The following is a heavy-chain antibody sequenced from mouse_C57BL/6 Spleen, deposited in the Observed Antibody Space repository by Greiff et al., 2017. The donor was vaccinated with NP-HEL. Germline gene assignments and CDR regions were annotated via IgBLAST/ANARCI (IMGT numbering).Heavy chain of an antibody. CDR3: VRRGSGYYAMDY. CDR1: GFSFNTYA. CDR2: IRSKSNNYAT. D-gene: IGHD1-3*01. Sequence: GGGLVQPKGSLKLSCAALGFSFNTYAMNWVRQAPGKGLEWVARIRSKSNNYATYYADSVKDRFTISRDDSESMLYLQMNNLKTEDTAMYYCVRRGSGYYAMDYWGQGTSVTVSS. J-gene: IGHJ4*01. V-gene: IGHV10-1*01.